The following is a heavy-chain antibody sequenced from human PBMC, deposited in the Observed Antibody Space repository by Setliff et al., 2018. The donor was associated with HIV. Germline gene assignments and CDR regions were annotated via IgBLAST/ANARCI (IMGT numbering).Heavy chain of an antibody. CDR2: IYPGDSDT. Sequence: PGESLKISCKGSGYSFTSYWIAWLRQMPGKGLEWMGIIYPGDSDTRYSPSFQGQVTISADKSISTAYLQWSSLKASDTAMYYCARHTRKLELLERLSTSYYYFYYMDVWGKGTAVTVSS. CDR3: ARHTRKLELLERLSTSYYYFYYMDV. CDR1: GYSFTSYW. D-gene: IGHD3-3*01. J-gene: IGHJ6*03. V-gene: IGHV5-51*01.